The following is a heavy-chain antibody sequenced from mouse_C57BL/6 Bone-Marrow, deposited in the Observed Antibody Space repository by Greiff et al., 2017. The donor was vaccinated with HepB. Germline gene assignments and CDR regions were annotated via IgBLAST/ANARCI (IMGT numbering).Heavy chain of an antibody. Sequence: DVQLVESGGGLVQPGGSRKLSCAASGFTFSHFGMHWVRQAPEKGLEWVAFISNGGNTLYYADTLKGRFTISRDNPRNTLFLQMTSLRSEDTAIYYCGRGDYWGQGTTLTVSS. J-gene: IGHJ2*01. CDR1: GFTFSHFG. V-gene: IGHV5-17*02. CDR3: GRGDY. CDR2: ISNGGNTL.